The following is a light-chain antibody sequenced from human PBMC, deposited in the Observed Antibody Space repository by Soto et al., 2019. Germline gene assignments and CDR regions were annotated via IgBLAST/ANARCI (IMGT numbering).Light chain of an antibody. CDR2: DAS. Sequence: DIQMTQSPSSLSASIGDRVTITCRASQGITTFLNWYQQRPGNAPNPLIYDASTLQSGVPSRFSGSGSGTDFTLTISSLQPEDFASYFCQQSYGAPLTFGGGTRVEI. CDR3: QQSYGAPLT. J-gene: IGKJ4*01. CDR1: QGITTF. V-gene: IGKV1-39*01.